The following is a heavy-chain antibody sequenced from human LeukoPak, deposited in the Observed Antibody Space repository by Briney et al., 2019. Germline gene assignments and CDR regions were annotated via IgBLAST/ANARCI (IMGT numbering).Heavy chain of an antibody. V-gene: IGHV1-46*01. D-gene: IGHD2-2*01. J-gene: IGHJ6*02. CDR3: AREYQASYGMDV. Sequence: ASVKVSCKASGYTFTSYYMHWVRQAPGQGLEWMGIINPSGGSTTYAQKFQGSVTMTRDTSTSTVYMELSSLRSEDTAVYYCAREYQASYGMDVWGQGTTVTVSS. CDR1: GYTFTSYY. CDR2: INPSGGST.